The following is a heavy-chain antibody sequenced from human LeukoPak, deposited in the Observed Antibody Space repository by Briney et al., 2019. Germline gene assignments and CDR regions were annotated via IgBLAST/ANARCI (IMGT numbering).Heavy chain of an antibody. D-gene: IGHD6-19*01. CDR2: IYISGST. CDR1: GGSISYDY. CDR3: ARESPAYSSGWYKDF. Sequence: KPSQTLSFTCTVAGGSISYDYWGWIRQKDAGGPAWIGRIYISGSTNYNPSLKSRVTISIDKSSSQSFLKLNSVTAADTAVYYCARESPAYSSGWYKDFWGQGTLVTVSS. J-gene: IGHJ4*02. V-gene: IGHV4-4*07.